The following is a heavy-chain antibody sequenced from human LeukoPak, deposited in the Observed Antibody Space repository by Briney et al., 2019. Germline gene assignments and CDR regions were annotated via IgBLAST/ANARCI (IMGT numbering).Heavy chain of an antibody. Sequence: ASVKVSCKASGYTFTGYYMHWVRQAPGQGLEWMGRINTNSGSTNYAQKFQGRVTMTRDTSISTAYMELSRLRSDDTAVYYCARSIWKSPPDYWGQGTLVTVSS. CDR1: GYTFTGYY. CDR3: ARSIWKSPPDY. D-gene: IGHD3-3*01. V-gene: IGHV1-2*06. J-gene: IGHJ4*02. CDR2: INTNSGST.